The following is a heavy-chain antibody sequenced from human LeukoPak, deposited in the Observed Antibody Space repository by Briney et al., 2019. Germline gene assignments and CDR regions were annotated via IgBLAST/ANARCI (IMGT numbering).Heavy chain of an antibody. CDR3: AKWPYSSGRSPWDY. J-gene: IGHJ4*02. V-gene: IGHV3-23*01. D-gene: IGHD6-19*01. CDR1: GFTFSSYA. Sequence: GGSLRLSCAASGFTFSSYAMSWVRQAPGKGLEWVSAISGSGGSTYYADSVKGRFTISRDNSKNTLYLQMNSLRAEDTAVYYCAKWPYSSGRSPWDYWGQGTLVTVSS. CDR2: ISGSGGST.